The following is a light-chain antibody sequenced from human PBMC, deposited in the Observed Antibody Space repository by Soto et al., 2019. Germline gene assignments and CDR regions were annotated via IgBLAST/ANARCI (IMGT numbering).Light chain of an antibody. Sequence: EIGLTQSPGTVSLSPGERATLSCRASQTISGIYLAWYQQKPGQAPRLLIYGPSSRAIGIPHRFSGSGSGTDFTLTISRLEPEDFAVYYCQHYGSSPFTFGGGTKVDIK. V-gene: IGKV3-20*01. CDR2: GPS. CDR3: QHYGSSPFT. CDR1: QTISGIY. J-gene: IGKJ4*01.